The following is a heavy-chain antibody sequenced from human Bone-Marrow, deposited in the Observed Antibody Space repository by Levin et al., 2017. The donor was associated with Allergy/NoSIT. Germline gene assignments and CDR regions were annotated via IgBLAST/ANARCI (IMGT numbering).Heavy chain of an antibody. J-gene: IGHJ6*02. D-gene: IGHD3-10*01. CDR1: GGTFSSYA. CDR2: IIPLFGTT. V-gene: IGHV1-69*13. CDR3: ANGVRGALRD. Sequence: SVKVSCKASGGTFSSYAFSWVRQAPGQGLEWMGGIIPLFGTTHFAQSFQGRVTFTADESTSTAYMELSSLRSEDTAVYFCANGVRGALRDWGQGTTVTATS.